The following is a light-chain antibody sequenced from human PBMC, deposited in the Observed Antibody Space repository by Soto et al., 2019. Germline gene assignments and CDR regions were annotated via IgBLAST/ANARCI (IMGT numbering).Light chain of an antibody. CDR2: GAS. CDR3: QQYNNWPPIT. Sequence: EIVMTQSPATLSVSPGERVSLSCRASQSVNSKLAWYQQKPGQAPRLLIYGASTRATGIPARFSGSGSGTEFTLTISSLQSEDFADYFCQQYNNWPPITFGQGTRLEIK. V-gene: IGKV3-15*01. J-gene: IGKJ5*01. CDR1: QSVNSK.